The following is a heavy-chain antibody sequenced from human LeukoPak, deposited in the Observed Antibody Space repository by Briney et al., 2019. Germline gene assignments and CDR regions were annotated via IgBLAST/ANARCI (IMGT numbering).Heavy chain of an antibody. V-gene: IGHV4-61*02. J-gene: IGHJ4*02. CDR2: IYTSGST. CDR1: GGSISSGSYY. CDR3: AREGYDFWSGALVY. Sequence: SETLSLTCSVSGGSISSGSYYWSWIRQPAGKGLEWIGRIYTSGSTNYNPSLKSRVTISVDTPKNQFSLKLSSVTAADMAMYYCAREGYDFWSGALVYWGQGTLDTVS. D-gene: IGHD3-3*01.